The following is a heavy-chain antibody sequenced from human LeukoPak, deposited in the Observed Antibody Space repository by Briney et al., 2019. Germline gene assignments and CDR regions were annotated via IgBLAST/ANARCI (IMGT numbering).Heavy chain of an antibody. CDR3: ARSKWEHSPIDY. V-gene: IGHV3-23*01. D-gene: IGHD1-26*01. CDR2: ISGSGGST. J-gene: IGHJ4*02. CDR1: GFTFSSYA. Sequence: PGGSLGLSCAASGFTFSSYAMSWVRQAPGKGLEWVSAISGSGGSTYYADSVKGRFTISRDNSKNTLYLQMNSLRAEDTAVYYCARSKWEHSPIDYWGQGTLVTVSS.